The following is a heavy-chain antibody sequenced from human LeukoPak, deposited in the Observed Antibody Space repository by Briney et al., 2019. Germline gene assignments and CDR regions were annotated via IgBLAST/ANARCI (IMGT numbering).Heavy chain of an antibody. Sequence: GGSLRLSCAASGFTFSSYGMHWVRQAPGKGLEWVAVISYDGSNKYYADSVKGRFTISRDNSKNTLYLQMNSLRVEDTAVYYCALGLVTGYWGQGTLVTVSS. CDR3: ALGLVTGY. V-gene: IGHV3-30*03. CDR2: ISYDGSNK. CDR1: GFTFSSYG. J-gene: IGHJ4*02. D-gene: IGHD3-9*01.